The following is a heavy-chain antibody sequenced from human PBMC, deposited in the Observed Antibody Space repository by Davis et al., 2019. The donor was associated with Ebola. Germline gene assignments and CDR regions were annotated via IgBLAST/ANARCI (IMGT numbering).Heavy chain of an antibody. J-gene: IGHJ6*03. Sequence: PSETLSLTCTVSGGSISSGDYYWSWIRQPPGKGLEWIGYIYYSGSTYYNPSLKSRVTISVDTSKNQFSLKLSSVTAADTAVYYCASIVVVPELVYYYQSMDVWGRGTTVTVSS. CDR3: ASIVVVPELVYYYQSMDV. CDR1: GGSISSGDYY. D-gene: IGHD2-2*01. CDR2: IYYSGST. V-gene: IGHV4-30-4*01.